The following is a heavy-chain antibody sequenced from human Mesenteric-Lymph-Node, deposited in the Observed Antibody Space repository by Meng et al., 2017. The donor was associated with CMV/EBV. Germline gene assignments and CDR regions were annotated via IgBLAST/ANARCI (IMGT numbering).Heavy chain of an antibody. Sequence: SCAASGLTFSSCGMHWVRQAPGKGLEWVAFISFDGSDKYYADSVKGRFTISRDNSKNTLWLQMNSLRPEDTAVYYCASRTGLRGQGTLVTVSS. CDR3: ASRTGL. CDR2: ISFDGSDK. J-gene: IGHJ4*02. D-gene: IGHD1-1*01. CDR1: GLTFSSCG. V-gene: IGHV3-30*02.